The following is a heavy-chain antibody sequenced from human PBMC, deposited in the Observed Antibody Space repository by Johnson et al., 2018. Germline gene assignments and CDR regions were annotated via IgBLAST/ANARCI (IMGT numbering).Heavy chain of an antibody. CDR3: ARGHGGLDV. V-gene: IGHV3-11*01. CDR2: IIPTPSASGV. Sequence: QVQLVQSGGGLVKPGGSLRLSCEASGFTFSDFYMTWIRQAPGKGLEWISYIIPTPSASGVYYADSVKGRFTISRDNAKNSLYLQMNSLRTEDTALYYCARGHGGLDVGGKGTTVTVSS. J-gene: IGHJ6*04. CDR1: GFTFSDFY.